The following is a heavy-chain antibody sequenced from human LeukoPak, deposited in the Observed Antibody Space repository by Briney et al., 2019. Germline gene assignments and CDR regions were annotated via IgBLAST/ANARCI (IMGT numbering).Heavy chain of an antibody. J-gene: IGHJ6*02. V-gene: IGHV3-7*03. Sequence: GGSLRLSCAASGFALSSHWMTWVRQVPGRGPEWVANVNRDGSETYYLDSVKDRFTISKDNAKNSLYLQMNSLRAEDTALYHCARNNGMDVWGQGTTVIVSS. CDR2: VNRDGSET. CDR3: ARNNGMDV. CDR1: GFALSSHW.